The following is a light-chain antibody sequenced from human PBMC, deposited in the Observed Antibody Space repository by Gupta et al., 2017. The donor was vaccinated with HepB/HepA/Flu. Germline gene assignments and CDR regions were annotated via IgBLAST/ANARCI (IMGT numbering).Light chain of an antibody. CDR2: EDN. Sequence: HSVLTQPPSVSAAPGQKVTISCSGSDSNIGKNSVSWYPQFPGAAPKVVIYEDNKRPCGMPDRFSSSKSGTSTTLAITGLQTGDEADYYCGTWENSLTDDILFGGGTKLTVL. CDR1: DSNIGKNS. V-gene: IGLV1-51*01. J-gene: IGLJ2*01. CDR3: GTWENSLTDDIL.